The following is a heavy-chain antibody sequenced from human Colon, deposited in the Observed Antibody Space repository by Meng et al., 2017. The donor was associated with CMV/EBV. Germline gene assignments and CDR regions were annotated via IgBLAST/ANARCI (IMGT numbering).Heavy chain of an antibody. CDR3: ARFFPYCSADNCYPYFDF. Sequence: TFKSYDINWGRQATGQGLEWMGWMNPNSGNTGYAQKFQGRVTMTRNTSINTAYMELSSLNFEDTAVYYCARFFPYCSADNCYPYFDFWGQGTLVTVSS. CDR2: MNPNSGNT. J-gene: IGHJ4*02. V-gene: IGHV1-8*01. CDR1: TFKSYD. D-gene: IGHD2-15*01.